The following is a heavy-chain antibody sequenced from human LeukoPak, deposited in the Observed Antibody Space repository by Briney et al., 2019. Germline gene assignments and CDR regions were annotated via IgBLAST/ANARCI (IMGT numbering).Heavy chain of an antibody. Sequence: HPGGSLRLSCAASGFTVSSNYMSWVRQAPGKGLEWVSVIYSGGSTYYADSVKGRFTISRDNSKNTLYLQMNSLRAEDTAVYYCARGLVVPAAILGGGFDYWGQGTLVTVSS. D-gene: IGHD2-2*02. V-gene: IGHV3-53*01. CDR2: IYSGGST. CDR1: GFTVSSNY. J-gene: IGHJ4*02. CDR3: ARGLVVPAAILGGGFDY.